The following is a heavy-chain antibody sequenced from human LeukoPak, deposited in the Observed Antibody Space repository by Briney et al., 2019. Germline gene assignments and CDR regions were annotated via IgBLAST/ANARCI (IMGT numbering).Heavy chain of an antibody. D-gene: IGHD5-18*01. J-gene: IGHJ4*02. CDR1: GFSFSSYA. CDR3: VRVGRGYSSYFDN. CDR2: IASSGTYI. V-gene: IGHV3-21*01. Sequence: GGSLRLCCAASGFSFSSYAMSWVRQAPGKGLEWVSCIASSGTYIYYADSVKGRFTISRDDAKKSLYLQMDSLRAEDTAVYYCVRVGRGYSSYFDNWGQGTLVTVSS.